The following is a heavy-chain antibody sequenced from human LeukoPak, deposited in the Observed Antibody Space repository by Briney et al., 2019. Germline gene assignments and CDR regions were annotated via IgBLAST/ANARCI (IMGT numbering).Heavy chain of an antibody. CDR1: GGSVSSGSYY. CDR2: IYYSGST. J-gene: IGHJ4*02. D-gene: IGHD2-2*01. Sequence: SETLSLTCTVSGGSVSSGSYYWSWIRQPPGKGLEWSGYIYYSGSTNHNPSLKSRVTISVDTSKNQFSLKLSSVTAADTAVYYCARAVVPAASYFGYWGQGTLVTVSS. CDR3: ARAVVPAASYFGY. V-gene: IGHV4-61*01.